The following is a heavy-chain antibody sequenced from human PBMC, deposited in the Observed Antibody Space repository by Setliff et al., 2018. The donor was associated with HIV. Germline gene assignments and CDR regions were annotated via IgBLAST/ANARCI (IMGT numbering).Heavy chain of an antibody. J-gene: IGHJ4*02. CDR3: ASRVYYYDSSAYYHPV. CDR1: GGSFSDYY. D-gene: IGHD3-22*01. Sequence: SETLSLTCAVYGGSFSDYYWSWIRQPPGKGLEWIGEINHSGSTNYNPSLKRRVTISVDTSKNQFSLNLTSVTAADTAVYYCASRVYYYDSSAYYHPVWGQGTLVTVSS. V-gene: IGHV4-34*01. CDR2: INHSGST.